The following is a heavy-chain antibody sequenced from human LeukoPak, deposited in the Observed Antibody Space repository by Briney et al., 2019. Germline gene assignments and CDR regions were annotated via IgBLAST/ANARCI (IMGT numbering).Heavy chain of an antibody. Sequence: PGGSLRLSCAASGFTFSSYGMTWVRQAPGKGLEWVSYISSSSSTIYYADSVKGRFTISRDNAKNSLYLQLNSLRADDTAVYYCARDLRGGSGYSSSWYEVSDYWGQGTLVTVSS. CDR3: ARDLRGGSGYSSSWYEVSDY. J-gene: IGHJ4*02. V-gene: IGHV3-48*01. CDR2: ISSSSSTI. CDR1: GFTFSSYG. D-gene: IGHD6-13*01.